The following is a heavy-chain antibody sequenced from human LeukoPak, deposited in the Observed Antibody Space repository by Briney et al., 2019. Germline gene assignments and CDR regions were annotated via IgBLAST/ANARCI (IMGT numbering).Heavy chain of an antibody. J-gene: IGHJ4*02. CDR1: GYSFTSYW. Sequence: GESLKISCKGSGYSFTSYWIGWVRQMPGKGLEWMGIIYPGDSDTRYSPSFQGQVTISADRSISTAYLQWSSLKASDTAMYYCARHHIRRYSGSSPGYFDYWGQGTLVTVSS. CDR3: ARHHIRRYSGSSPGYFDY. V-gene: IGHV5-51*01. D-gene: IGHD6-13*01. CDR2: IYPGDSDT.